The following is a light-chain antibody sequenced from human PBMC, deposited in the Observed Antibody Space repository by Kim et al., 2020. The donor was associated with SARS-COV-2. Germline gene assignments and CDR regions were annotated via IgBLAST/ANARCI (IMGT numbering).Light chain of an antibody. CDR2: DAS. V-gene: IGKV1-5*01. Sequence: SASVGDKVTITCRASQSISGGVAWYQQKPGKAPKLLIYDASSLESGVPSRFSGSGSGTDFTLIVSSLQPDDFATYYCQQYSNRWTFSQGTKVDIK. J-gene: IGKJ1*01. CDR1: QSISGG. CDR3: QQYSNRWT.